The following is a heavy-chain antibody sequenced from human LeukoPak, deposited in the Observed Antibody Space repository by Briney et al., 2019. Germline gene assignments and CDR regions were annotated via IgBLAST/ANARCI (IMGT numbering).Heavy chain of an antibody. CDR2: IYTSGST. CDR3: ARPIRYYFGSGSLGSKNPDDAFDI. V-gene: IGHV4-61*02. J-gene: IGHJ3*02. D-gene: IGHD3-10*01. CDR1: GGSISSGGYY. Sequence: SETLSLTCTVSGGSISSGGYYWSWIRQPAGKGLEWIGRIYTSGSTNYNPSLKSRVTMSVDTSKNQFSLKLSSVTAADTAVYYCARPIRYYFGSGSLGSKNPDDAFDIWGQGTMVTVSS.